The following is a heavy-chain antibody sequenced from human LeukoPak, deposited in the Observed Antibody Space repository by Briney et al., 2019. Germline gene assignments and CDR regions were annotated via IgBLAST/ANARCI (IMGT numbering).Heavy chain of an antibody. CDR2: ISAYNGNT. V-gene: IGHV1-18*01. D-gene: IGHD2-15*01. CDR1: GGTFSSYG. Sequence: ASVKVSCKASGGTFSSYGISWVRQAPGQGLEWMGWISAYNGNTNYAQKLQGRVTMTTDTSTSTAYMELRSLRSDDTAVYYCARDSRAAGCSGGSCYFSWGQGTLVTVSS. J-gene: IGHJ4*02. CDR3: ARDSRAAGCSGGSCYFS.